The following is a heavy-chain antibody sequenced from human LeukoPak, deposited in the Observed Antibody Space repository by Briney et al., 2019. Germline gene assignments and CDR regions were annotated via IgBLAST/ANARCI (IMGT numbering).Heavy chain of an antibody. D-gene: IGHD3-10*01. CDR2: ISSSSSYI. Sequence: GGSLRLSCAASGLTFSSYSMNWVRQAPGKGLEWVSSISSSSSYIYYADSVKGRFTISRDNAKNSLYLQMNSLRAEDTAVYYCARDHMVRGVIITGYYGMDVWGQGTTVTVSS. V-gene: IGHV3-21*01. J-gene: IGHJ6*02. CDR1: GLTFSSYS. CDR3: ARDHMVRGVIITGYYGMDV.